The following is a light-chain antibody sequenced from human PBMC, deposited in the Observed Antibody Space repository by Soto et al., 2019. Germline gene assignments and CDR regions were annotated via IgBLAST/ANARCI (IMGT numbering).Light chain of an antibody. CDR1: QSISSY. CDR3: QQSYSIPWT. Sequence: DIQMTQSPSSLSASVGERVTITCRASQSISSYVNWYQQKPGKAPKLLIYAASSLQSGVPSRFSGSGSGTDFTLTISSLQPEDFATYFCQQSYSIPWTFGQGTKVEIK. CDR2: AAS. J-gene: IGKJ1*01. V-gene: IGKV1-39*01.